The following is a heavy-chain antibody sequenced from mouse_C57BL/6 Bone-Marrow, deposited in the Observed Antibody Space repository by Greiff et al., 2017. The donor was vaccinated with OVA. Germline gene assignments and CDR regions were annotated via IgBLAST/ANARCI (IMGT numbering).Heavy chain of an antibody. CDR3: TPHYYGSYYYAMDY. J-gene: IGHJ4*01. V-gene: IGHV1-15*01. Sequence: VQLQQSGAELVRPGASVTLSCKASGYTFTDYEMHWVKQTPVHGLEWIGAIDPENGGTAYNQKFKGKAILTADKSSSTAYMELRSLTSYDSAVYYCTPHYYGSYYYAMDYWGQGTSVTVSS. CDR2: IDPENGGT. D-gene: IGHD1-1*01. CDR1: GYTFTDYE.